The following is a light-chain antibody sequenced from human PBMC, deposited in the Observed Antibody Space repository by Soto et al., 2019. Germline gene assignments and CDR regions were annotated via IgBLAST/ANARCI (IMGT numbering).Light chain of an antibody. CDR2: DAS. CDR1: QSISSW. V-gene: IGKV1-5*01. Sequence: DIQMTQSPSTLSASVGDRVTITCRASQSISSWLAWYQQKPGKAPKLLIYDASSLESGVPSRFSGSGSGTEFTLTISSLQPDDFATYYCQHYNSYSDAFRHGTKVDIK. J-gene: IGKJ1*01. CDR3: QHYNSYSDA.